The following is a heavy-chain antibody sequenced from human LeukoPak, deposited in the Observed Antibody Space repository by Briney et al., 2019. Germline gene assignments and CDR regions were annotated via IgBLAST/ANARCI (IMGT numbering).Heavy chain of an antibody. CDR2: VYSGGST. CDR1: GFTVSTNY. Sequence: GGSLRLSCAASGFTVSTNYMTWVRQAPGKGLDWVSVVYSGGSTYYADSVKGRFTVSRDNSKNTLYLQMDSLRAEDTAMYYCAVIYSGTYYGMSYWAQDPLDSVSS. CDR3: AVIYSGTYYGMSY. V-gene: IGHV3-53*01. J-gene: IGHJ1*01. D-gene: IGHD1-26*01.